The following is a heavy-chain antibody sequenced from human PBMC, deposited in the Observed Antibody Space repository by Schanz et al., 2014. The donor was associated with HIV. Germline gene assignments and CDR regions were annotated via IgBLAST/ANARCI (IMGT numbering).Heavy chain of an antibody. Sequence: EVQLWESGGALVQPGGSLRLSCAASGFTFSSHAMAWVRQAPGKGLECIAGISASARGTNYADSVLGRFTVSRDNSKNTLFLQMNSLRAEDTAMYYCAKDQGDVTGTPFDYWGQGTLVTVSS. J-gene: IGHJ4*02. CDR2: ISASARGT. CDR3: AKDQGDVTGTPFDY. D-gene: IGHD1-20*01. V-gene: IGHV3-23*01. CDR1: GFTFSSHA.